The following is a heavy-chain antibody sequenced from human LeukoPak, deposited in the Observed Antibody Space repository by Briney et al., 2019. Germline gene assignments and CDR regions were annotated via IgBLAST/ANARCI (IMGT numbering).Heavy chain of an antibody. CDR2: ISGSSSSGRT. CDR3: AKMRWELNYFDY. CDR1: GFTFSSYA. Sequence: PGGSLRLSCAGSGFTFSSYAMSWVRQAPGKGLEWVSAISGSSSSGRTFYADSVKGRFTISRDNSKNTLYLQMNSLRAEDTAIYYCAKMRWELNYFDYWGQGTLVTVSS. D-gene: IGHD4-23*01. V-gene: IGHV3-23*01. J-gene: IGHJ4*02.